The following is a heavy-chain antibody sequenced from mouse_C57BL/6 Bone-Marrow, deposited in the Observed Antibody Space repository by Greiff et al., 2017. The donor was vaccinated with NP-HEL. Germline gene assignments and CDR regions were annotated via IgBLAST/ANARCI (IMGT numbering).Heavy chain of an antibody. CDR1: GYAFSSYW. CDR3: ARGAY. V-gene: IGHV1-80*01. Sequence: VQGVEFGAELVKPGASVKISCKASGYAFSSYWMNWVKQRPGKGLEWIGQIYPGDGDTNYNGKFKDKASLTADKSSSTAYMQLSSLTSEDSAVYFCARGAYWGQGTLVTVSA. J-gene: IGHJ3*01. CDR2: IYPGDGDT.